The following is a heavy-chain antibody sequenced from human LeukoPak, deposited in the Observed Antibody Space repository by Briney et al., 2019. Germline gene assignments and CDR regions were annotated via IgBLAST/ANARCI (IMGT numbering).Heavy chain of an antibody. D-gene: IGHD6-19*01. CDR2: IYPGDSDT. Sequence: GESLEISCKGSGYSFTSYWIGWVRQMPGKGLEWMGIIYPGDSDTRYSPSFQGQFTISADKSISTAYLQWSSLKASDTAMYYCARHGYSSGWYVIYYFDYWGQGTLVTVSS. V-gene: IGHV5-51*01. CDR3: ARHGYSSGWYVIYYFDY. CDR1: GYSFTSYW. J-gene: IGHJ4*02.